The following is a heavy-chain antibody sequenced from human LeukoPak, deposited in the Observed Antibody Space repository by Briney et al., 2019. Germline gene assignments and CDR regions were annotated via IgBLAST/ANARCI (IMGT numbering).Heavy chain of an antibody. D-gene: IGHD3-10*01. CDR1: GGSISSYY. CDR3: ARGRPPYMVRPRTNWFDP. V-gene: IGHV4-59*01. J-gene: IGHJ5*02. Sequence: SETLSLTCTVSGGSISSYYWSWIRQPPGKGLEWIGYISYSGSTNYNPSLKSRVTISVDTSKNQFSLRLSSVTAADTAVYYCARGRPPYMVRPRTNWFDPWGQGTLVTVSS. CDR2: ISYSGST.